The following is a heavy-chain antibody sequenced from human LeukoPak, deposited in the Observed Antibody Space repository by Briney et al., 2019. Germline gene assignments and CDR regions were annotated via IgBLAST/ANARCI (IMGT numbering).Heavy chain of an antibody. CDR2: IYYSGST. D-gene: IGHD2-2*03. J-gene: IGHJ6*02. CDR3: ARILGYCSSTSCPQYYYYGMDV. CDR1: GGSTSSGNYY. Sequence: SETLSLTCTVSGGSTSSGNYYWGWIRQPPGKGLEWIGYIYYSGSTNYNPSLKSRVTISVDTSKNQFSLKLSSVTAADTAVYYCARILGYCSSTSCPQYYYYGMDVWGQGTTVTVSS. V-gene: IGHV4-61*01.